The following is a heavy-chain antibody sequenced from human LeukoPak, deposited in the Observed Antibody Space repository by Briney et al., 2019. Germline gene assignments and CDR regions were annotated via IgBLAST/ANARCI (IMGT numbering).Heavy chain of an antibody. V-gene: IGHV1-2*02. CDR3: ASSITMIVVVTPAPNFDY. CDR2: INPNSGGT. D-gene: IGHD3-22*01. CDR1: GYTFTGYY. Sequence: ASVKVSCKASGYTFTGYYMHWVRQAPGQGLEWMGWINPNSGGTNYAQKFQSGVTMTRDTSISTAYMELSRLRSDDTAVYYCASSITMIVVVTPAPNFDYWGQGTLATVSS. J-gene: IGHJ4*02.